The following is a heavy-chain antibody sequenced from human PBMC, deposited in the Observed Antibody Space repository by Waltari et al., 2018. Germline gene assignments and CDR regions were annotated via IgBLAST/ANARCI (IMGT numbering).Heavy chain of an antibody. CDR2: IYYSGST. CDR3: ARGILYGDYFDY. D-gene: IGHD3-16*01. J-gene: IGHJ4*02. V-gene: IGHV4-39*07. CDR1: GGSISGSSYY. Sequence: QLQLQESGPGLVKPSETLSLTCTVSGGSISGSSYYWGWIRQPPGKGLEWIGSIYYSGSTYYNPSLKSRVTISVDTSKNQFSLKLSSVTAADTAVYYCARGILYGDYFDYWGQGTLVTVSS.